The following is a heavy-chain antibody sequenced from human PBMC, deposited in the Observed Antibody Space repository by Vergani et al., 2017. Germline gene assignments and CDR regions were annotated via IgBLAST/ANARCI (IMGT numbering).Heavy chain of an antibody. CDR3: ARGSCLGGRWYKPLFGY. D-gene: IGHD2-15*01. CDR1: GDSIISRSYY. CDR2: IYNSGNG. V-gene: IGHV4-39*07. J-gene: IGHJ4*02. Sequence: QMQLQESGPGLVKASETLSLTCTVSGDSIISRSYYWGWIRQPPGKGLEWIGSIYNSGNGDSSSSLKSRVTISADTSKNQFSLNLTSVTAADTAVYFCARGSCLGGRWYKPLFGYRGQGILVTVSA.